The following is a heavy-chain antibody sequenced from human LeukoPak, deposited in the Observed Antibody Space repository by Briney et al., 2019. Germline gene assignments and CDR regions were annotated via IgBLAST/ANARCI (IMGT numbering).Heavy chain of an antibody. D-gene: IGHD1-26*01. J-gene: IGHJ4*02. CDR3: ASSGIVGATDLWY. CDR2: ISGSSSYI. V-gene: IGHV3-21*01. CDR1: GFTFSSYS. Sequence: PGGSLRLSCAASGFTFSSYSMNWVRQAPGKGLEWVSSISGSSSYIYYADSVKGRFTISRDNAKNSLYVQMNSLRAEDTAVYYCASSGIVGATDLWYWGQGTLVTVSS.